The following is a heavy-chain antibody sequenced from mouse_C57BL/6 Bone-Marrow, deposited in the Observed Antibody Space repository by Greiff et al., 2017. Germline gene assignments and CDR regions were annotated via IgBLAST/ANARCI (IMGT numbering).Heavy chain of an antibody. Sequence: QVQLQQPGAELVRPGSSVKLSCKASGYTFTSYWMDWVKQRPGQGLEWIGNIYPSDSETHYNQKFKDKATLTVDKSSSTAYMQLSSLTSEDSAVYYCARETQTVVATKGVDYWGQGTSVTVSS. CDR2: IYPSDSET. CDR3: ARETQTVVATKGVDY. CDR1: GYTFTSYW. J-gene: IGHJ4*01. V-gene: IGHV1-61*01. D-gene: IGHD1-1*01.